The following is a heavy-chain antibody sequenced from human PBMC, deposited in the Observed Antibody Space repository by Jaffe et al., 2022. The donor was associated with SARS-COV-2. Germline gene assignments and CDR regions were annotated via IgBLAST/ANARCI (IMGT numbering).Heavy chain of an antibody. CDR3: AKGLRGSGYYSQCDY. CDR1: GFTSGTSW. D-gene: IGHD3-22*01. J-gene: IGHJ4*02. CDR2: IKPDGGEQ. V-gene: IGHV3-7*03. Sequence: EVRLVESGGGLVQPGGSLRLSCAASGFTSGTSWMTWVRQAPGKGLEWVATIKPDGGEQYNVASMQGRFTISKDNAKNSLYLQMNSLRVEDTAVYYCAKGLRGSGYYSQCDYWGQGTLVTVSS.